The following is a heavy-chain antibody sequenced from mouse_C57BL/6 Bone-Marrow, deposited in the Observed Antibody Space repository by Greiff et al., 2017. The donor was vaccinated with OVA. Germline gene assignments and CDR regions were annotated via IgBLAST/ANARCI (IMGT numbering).Heavy chain of an antibody. V-gene: IGHV1-47*01. CDR1: GYTFTTYP. CDR3: ARLGDGYDYYAMDY. Sequence: LVESGAELVKPGASVKMSCKASGYTFTTYPIEWMKQNHGKSLEWIGNFHPYNDDTKYNEKFKGKATLTVEKSSSTVYLELSRLTSDDSAVYYCARLGDGYDYYAMDYWGQGTSVTVSS. J-gene: IGHJ4*01. D-gene: IGHD3-1*01. CDR2: FHPYNDDT.